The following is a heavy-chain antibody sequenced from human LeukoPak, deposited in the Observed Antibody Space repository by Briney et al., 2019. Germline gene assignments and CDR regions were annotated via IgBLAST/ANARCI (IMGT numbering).Heavy chain of an antibody. V-gene: IGHV4-59*01. CDR2: IYYSGST. J-gene: IGHJ4*02. Sequence: PSETLSLTCTVSGGSISSYYWSWIRQPPGKGLEWIGYIYYSGSTNYNPSLKSRVTISVDTSKNQFSLKLGSVTAADTAVYYCASHIVATGVFDYWGQGTLVTVSS. CDR1: GGSISSYY. CDR3: ASHIVATGVFDY. D-gene: IGHD5-12*01.